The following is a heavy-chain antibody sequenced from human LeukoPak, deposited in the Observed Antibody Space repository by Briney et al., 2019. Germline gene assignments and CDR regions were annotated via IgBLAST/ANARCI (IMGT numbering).Heavy chain of an antibody. Sequence: ASVKVSCKASGYTFTSYGISWVRQAPGQGLEWMGWISAYNGNTNYAQKLQGRVTMTRNTSISTAYMGLSSLRSEDTAVYYCARQGIAAFRMFDPWGQGTLVTVSS. J-gene: IGHJ5*02. V-gene: IGHV1-18*01. CDR3: ARQGIAAFRMFDP. CDR1: GYTFTSYG. D-gene: IGHD6-13*01. CDR2: ISAYNGNT.